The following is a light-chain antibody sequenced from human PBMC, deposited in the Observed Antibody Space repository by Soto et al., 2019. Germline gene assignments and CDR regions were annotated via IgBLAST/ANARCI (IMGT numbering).Light chain of an antibody. CDR3: QQRNNLGS. CDR1: QSVGAQ. J-gene: IGKJ4*01. Sequence: EVVLTQYPATLSLSPGERATLSCRASQSVGAQFAWYQQKPGQSPRLLIYGASNRASGISARFSGSGSGTEFTFTIASLEPEKFAVYYCQQRNNLGSFGGGTRGENK. CDR2: GAS. V-gene: IGKV3-11*01.